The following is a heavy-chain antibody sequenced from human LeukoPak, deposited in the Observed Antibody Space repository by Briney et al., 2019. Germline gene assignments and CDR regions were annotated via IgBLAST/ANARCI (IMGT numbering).Heavy chain of an antibody. Sequence: GGSLRLSCAASGFTFSSYGMHWVRQAPGKGLEWVAVISYDGSDKYYADSVKGRFTISRDNSKNTLYLQMNSLRVEDTAFYYCARDDLLHRNWFDPWGQGTLVTVSS. J-gene: IGHJ5*02. V-gene: IGHV3-30*12. CDR2: ISYDGSDK. CDR3: ARDDLLHRNWFDP. D-gene: IGHD3-22*01. CDR1: GFTFSSYG.